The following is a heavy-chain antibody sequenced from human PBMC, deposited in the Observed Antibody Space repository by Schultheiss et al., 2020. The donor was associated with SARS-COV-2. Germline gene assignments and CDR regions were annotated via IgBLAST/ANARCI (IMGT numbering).Heavy chain of an antibody. CDR3: ARDRSGYDWKFDY. CDR1: GFTFSSYS. V-gene: IGHV3-48*04. D-gene: IGHD5-12*01. J-gene: IGHJ4*02. Sequence: GGSLRLSCAASGFTFSSYSMNWVRQAPGKGLEWVSYISSSGSTIYYADSVKGRFTISRDNAKNSLYLQMNSLRAEDTAVYYCARDRSGYDWKFDYWGQGTLVTVSS. CDR2: ISSSGSTI.